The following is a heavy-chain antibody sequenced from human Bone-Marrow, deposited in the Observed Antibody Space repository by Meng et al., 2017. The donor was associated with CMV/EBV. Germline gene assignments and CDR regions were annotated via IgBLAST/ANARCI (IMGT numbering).Heavy chain of an antibody. CDR2: IYSGGSST. J-gene: IGHJ6*02. Sequence: GGSLRLSCAASGFTFSSYAMSWVRQAPGKGLEWVSVIYSGGSSTYYADSVKGRFTISRDNSKNTLYLQMNSLRAEDTAVYYCAKREPEVPAAMSMDVWGQWNTVTVSS. D-gene: IGHD2-2*01. V-gene: IGHV3-23*03. CDR1: GFTFSSYA. CDR3: AKREPEVPAAMSMDV.